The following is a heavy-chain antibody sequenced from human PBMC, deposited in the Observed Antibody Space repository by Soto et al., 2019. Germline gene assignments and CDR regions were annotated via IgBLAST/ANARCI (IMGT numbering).Heavy chain of an antibody. Sequence: LSLTCTVSGGSISNGGYYWSCIRQHPGKGLEWIGYIYYSGSTYYNPSLKSRVTISVDTSKNQFSLKLSSVTAADTAVYYCARERNYDSSGYSYYYGMDVWGQGTTVTVSS. CDR2: IYYSGST. J-gene: IGHJ6*02. CDR1: GGSISNGGYY. D-gene: IGHD3-22*01. V-gene: IGHV4-31*03. CDR3: ARERNYDSSGYSYYYGMDV.